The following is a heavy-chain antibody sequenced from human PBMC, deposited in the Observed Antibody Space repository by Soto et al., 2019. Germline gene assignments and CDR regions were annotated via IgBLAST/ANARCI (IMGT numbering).Heavy chain of an antibody. CDR1: GSTVISYS. CDR2: ISSSSSYI. V-gene: IGHV3-21*01. D-gene: IGHD6-6*01. CDR3: AREMSIAALQAHYGMDV. Sequence: VDAGSTVISYSMNRERQAPGKGLEWVSSISSSSSYIYYADSVKGRFTISRDNAKNSLYLQMNSLRAEDTAVYYCAREMSIAALQAHYGMDVWGQGTTVTVS. J-gene: IGHJ6*02.